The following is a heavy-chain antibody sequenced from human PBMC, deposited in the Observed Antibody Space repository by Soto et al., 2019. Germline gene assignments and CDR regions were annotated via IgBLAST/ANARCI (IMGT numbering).Heavy chain of an antibody. V-gene: IGHV3-30*18. CDR2: ISNDGNRK. D-gene: IGHD3-10*01. J-gene: IGHJ4*02. CDR3: AKDWSGWSYFIDN. Sequence: QVQLVESGGGVVQPGESLRLSCAASGFTFSENGMHWVRQAPGKGLEWVALISNDGNRKYYSDSVKGRLTISRDNSKNTLFAQMISLRAEDTAVYYCAKDWSGWSYFIDNWGQGALVTVSS. CDR1: GFTFSENG.